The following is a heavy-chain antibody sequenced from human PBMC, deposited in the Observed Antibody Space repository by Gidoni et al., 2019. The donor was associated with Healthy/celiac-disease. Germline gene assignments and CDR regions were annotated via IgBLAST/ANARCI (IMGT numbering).Heavy chain of an antibody. CDR3: AKVFHDFWSGYFLDY. CDR2: IRYDGSNK. V-gene: IGHV3-30*02. D-gene: IGHD3-3*01. Sequence: QVQLVASGGGVVQPGGSLRLSCAASGSPFSSYGMHWVRQAPGKGLDWVAFIRYDGSNKDYADSVKGRFTISRDNSKNTLYLQVNSLRAEDTAVYYCAKVFHDFWSGYFLDYWGQGTLVTVSS. J-gene: IGHJ4*02. CDR1: GSPFSSYG.